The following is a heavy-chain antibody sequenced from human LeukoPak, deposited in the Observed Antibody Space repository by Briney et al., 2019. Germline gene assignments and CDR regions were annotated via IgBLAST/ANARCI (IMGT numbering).Heavy chain of an antibody. Sequence: GGSLRLSCVASGFTFCTFAMNWVRQAPGKGLEWVSPISDNGRSTNYADSVKGRFTISRDNSKNTLYLQMNSLRAEDTAVYYCAKDRGFSDGISEYWGQRTLVTVSS. CDR2: ISDNGRST. V-gene: IGHV3-23*01. CDR1: GFTFCTFA. J-gene: IGHJ4*02. CDR3: AKDRGFSDGISEY. D-gene: IGHD1-1*01.